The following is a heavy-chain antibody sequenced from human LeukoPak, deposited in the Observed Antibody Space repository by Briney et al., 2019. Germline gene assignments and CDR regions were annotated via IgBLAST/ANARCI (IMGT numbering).Heavy chain of an antibody. D-gene: IGHD3-10*01. Sequence: SVKVSCKASGGTFSSYAISWVRQASGQGLEWMGGIIPIFGTANYAQKFQGRVTITTDESTSTAYMELSSLRSEDTAVYYCATSGDGSGSYYNRFDYWGQGTLVTVSS. V-gene: IGHV1-69*05. CDR2: IIPIFGTA. J-gene: IGHJ4*02. CDR1: GGTFSSYA. CDR3: ATSGDGSGSYYNRFDY.